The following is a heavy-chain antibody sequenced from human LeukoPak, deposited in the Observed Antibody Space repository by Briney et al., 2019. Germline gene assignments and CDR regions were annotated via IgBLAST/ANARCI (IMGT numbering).Heavy chain of an antibody. Sequence: GGSLRLSCAASGFTFSSYAMSWFRQAPGKGLEWVSAISGSGGSTYYADSVKGRFTISRDNSKNTLYLQMNSLRAEDTAVYYCAKYLRPGYSYGFGMDVWGQGTTVTVSS. V-gene: IGHV3-23*01. J-gene: IGHJ6*02. D-gene: IGHD5-18*01. CDR1: GFTFSSYA. CDR3: AKYLRPGYSYGFGMDV. CDR2: ISGSGGST.